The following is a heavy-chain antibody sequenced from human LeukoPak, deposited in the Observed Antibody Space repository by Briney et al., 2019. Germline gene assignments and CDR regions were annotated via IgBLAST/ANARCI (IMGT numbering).Heavy chain of an antibody. D-gene: IGHD3-10*01. CDR3: ATTAYHVGSGSFQH. J-gene: IGHJ1*01. Sequence: PGGSLRVSCEDYGFTANSNYMSWGRQAPGRGLEWVAVIYSAGIAYYADSVKGRFTISSDNSKNTLFLQMSSLRPEDTAIYYCATTAYHVGSGSFQHWGQGTLVTVSS. V-gene: IGHV3-66*02. CDR1: GFTANSNY. CDR2: IYSAGIA.